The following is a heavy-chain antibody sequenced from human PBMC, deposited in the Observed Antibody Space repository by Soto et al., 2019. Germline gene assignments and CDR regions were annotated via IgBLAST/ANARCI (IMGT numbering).Heavy chain of an antibody. CDR1: GYTFTIYD. D-gene: IGHD4-17*01. CDR2: INANNGNT. J-gene: IGHJ5*02. CDR3: ARTTVTTFRSTGVLNWFDP. Sequence: GASVKVSRKASGYTFTIYDSNRVRQATGQGLEWMGWINANNGNTNYAQKLQGRVTMTTDTSTSTAYMELRSLRSDDTAVYYCARTTVTTFRSTGVLNWFDPWGQGTPVTVPQ. V-gene: IGHV1-18*01.